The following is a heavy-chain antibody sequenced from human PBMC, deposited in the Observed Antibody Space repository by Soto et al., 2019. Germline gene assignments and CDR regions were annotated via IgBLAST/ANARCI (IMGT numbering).Heavy chain of an antibody. Sequence: PGGSLRLSCAASGFTFSSYAMHWVRQAPGKGLEWVAVISYDGSNKYYADSVKGRFTISRDNSKNTLYLQMNSLRAEDTAVYYCAGGVEMATIEMDYYYYGMDVWGQGTTVTVSS. CDR1: GFTFSSYA. J-gene: IGHJ6*02. V-gene: IGHV3-30-3*01. CDR3: AGGVEMATIEMDYYYYGMDV. D-gene: IGHD5-12*01. CDR2: ISYDGSNK.